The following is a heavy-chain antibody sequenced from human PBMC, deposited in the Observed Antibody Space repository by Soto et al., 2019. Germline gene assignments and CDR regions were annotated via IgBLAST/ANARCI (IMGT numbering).Heavy chain of an antibody. CDR1: GYTFTGYY. D-gene: IGHD6-13*01. Sequence: ASVKVSCKASGYTFTGYYMHWVRQAPGQGLEWMGWINPNSGGTNYAQKFQGWVTMTRDTSISPAYMELSRLRSDDTAVYYCARGSMRYSSSWYDYWGQGTLVTVSS. CDR3: ARGSMRYSSSWYDY. CDR2: INPNSGGT. J-gene: IGHJ4*02. V-gene: IGHV1-2*04.